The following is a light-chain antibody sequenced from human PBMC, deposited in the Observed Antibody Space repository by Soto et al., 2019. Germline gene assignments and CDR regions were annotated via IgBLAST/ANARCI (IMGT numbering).Light chain of an antibody. CDR2: GNT. Sequence: QPVLTQPPSVSGAPGQRVTISCTGSSSNIGAGYDLHWYQQLPGTAPKLLIYGNTNRPSGVPDRFAGSKSGASASLAITGLQAEDEADYYCQSYDSSLSASVFGGGTKLTVL. J-gene: IGLJ3*02. CDR3: QSYDSSLSASV. CDR1: SSNIGAGYD. V-gene: IGLV1-40*01.